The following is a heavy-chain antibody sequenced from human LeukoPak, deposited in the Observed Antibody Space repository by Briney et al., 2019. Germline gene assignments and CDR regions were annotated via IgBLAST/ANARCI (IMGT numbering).Heavy chain of an antibody. CDR1: GGSFSGYY. J-gene: IGHJ3*02. CDR2: IYDSGST. D-gene: IGHD2-2*03. Sequence: SETLSLTCAVYGGSFSGYYWSWIRQPPGKGLEWIGSIYDSGSTNYSPSLKSRVTISVDTSKNQFSLNLSSVTAADTAVYYCARDADGFSDAFDIWGQGTMVTVSS. CDR3: ARDADGFSDAFDI. V-gene: IGHV4-59*12.